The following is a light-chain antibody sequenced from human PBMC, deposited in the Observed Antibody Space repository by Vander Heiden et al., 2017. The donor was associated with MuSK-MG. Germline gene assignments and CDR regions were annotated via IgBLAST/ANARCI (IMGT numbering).Light chain of an antibody. J-gene: IGKJ2*01. Sequence: DIVMTQSPDSLAVSLGERATFKCKSIRSLLYSANKKHYLAWYQQKPGQPPKLLIYWASTREFGVPDRFSGRGSGTDFTLTISSLQAEDMAVYYCQQYCNTPTTLGPGTKLXIK. CDR3: QQYCNTPTT. V-gene: IGKV4-1*01. CDR1: RSLLYSANKKHY. CDR2: WAS.